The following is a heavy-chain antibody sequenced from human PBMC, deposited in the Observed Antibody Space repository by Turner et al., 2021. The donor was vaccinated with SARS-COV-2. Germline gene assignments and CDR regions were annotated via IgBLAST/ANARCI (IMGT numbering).Heavy chain of an antibody. J-gene: IGHJ4*02. V-gene: IGHV1-24*01. CDR3: ATYYDDGDLRYDF. Sequence: QVQLVPSGAELKRPGASVKVSCEISGYSLSELAMYGVRQAPGKGLEWMGGFDAEEGQTIYAQKFRGRVTLTEDTTTDTAYMDLSSLTSEDTATYYCATYYDDGDLRYDFWGQGTLVTVSS. CDR1: GYSLSELA. D-gene: IGHD3-16*01. CDR2: FDAEEGQT.